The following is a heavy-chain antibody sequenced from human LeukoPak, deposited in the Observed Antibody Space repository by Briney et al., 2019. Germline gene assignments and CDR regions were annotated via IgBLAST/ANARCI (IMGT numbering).Heavy chain of an antibody. D-gene: IGHD2-2*01. Sequence: GRSLRLSCAASGFTFRSYGMHWVRQAPDKGLEWVAVISYDGNNKYYADSVKGRFTISRDNSKNTLYLQMNSLRAEDTAVYYCAKASVPAARGALDYWGQGTLVTVSS. J-gene: IGHJ4*02. V-gene: IGHV3-30*18. CDR1: GFTFRSYG. CDR3: AKASVPAARGALDY. CDR2: ISYDGNNK.